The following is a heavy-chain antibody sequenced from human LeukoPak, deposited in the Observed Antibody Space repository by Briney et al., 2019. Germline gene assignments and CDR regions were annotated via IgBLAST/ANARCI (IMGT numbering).Heavy chain of an antibody. D-gene: IGHD3-9*01. J-gene: IGHJ4*02. CDR1: GGSISSYY. CDR2: IYYSGST. V-gene: IGHV4-59*08. Sequence: SETLSLTCTVSGGSISSYYWSWIRQPPGKGLGWIGYIYYSGSTNYNPSLKSRVTISVDTSKNQFSLKLSSVTAADTAVYYCASSDILTGYDNYFDYWGQGTLVTVSS. CDR3: ASSDILTGYDNYFDY.